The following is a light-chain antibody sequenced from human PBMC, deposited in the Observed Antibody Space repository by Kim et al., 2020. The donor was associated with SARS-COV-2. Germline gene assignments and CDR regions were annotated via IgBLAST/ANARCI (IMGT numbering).Light chain of an antibody. J-gene: IGKJ1*01. CDR1: ESIIRW. CDR2: KAS. Sequence: ACVGERGTTSCGASESIIRWLDWDQKRPGKAPVLLIYKASTLESVASSRFSGTGSGTEFTLTISSLQPDDFATYYCQQYNTFPRTFGQGTKVDIK. V-gene: IGKV1-5*03. CDR3: QQYNTFPRT.